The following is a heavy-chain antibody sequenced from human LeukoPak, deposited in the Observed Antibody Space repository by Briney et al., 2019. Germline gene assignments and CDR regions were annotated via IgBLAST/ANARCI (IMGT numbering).Heavy chain of an antibody. CDR3: ATNRELSLTLPAI. J-gene: IGHJ4*02. CDR1: GGTISSYY. D-gene: IGHD3-16*02. Sequence: SETLSLTCTASGGTISSYYWSWIRQPPGKGLEWIGYIYYSGSTYYNPSLKRRVTISVDASKNQFSLKLSSVTAADTAVYYCATNRELSLTLPAIWGQGTLVTVSS. CDR2: IYYSGST. V-gene: IGHV4-59*06.